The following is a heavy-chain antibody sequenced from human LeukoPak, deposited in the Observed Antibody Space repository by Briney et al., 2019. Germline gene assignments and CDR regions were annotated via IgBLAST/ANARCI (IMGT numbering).Heavy chain of an antibody. J-gene: IGHJ4*02. Sequence: PGGSLRLSCAASGFTLSGHWMSWLRQAPGKGLEWVANINQGGSDKYYVDPVKGRFTIFRDNANNLLYLQMNSLRGEDTAVYYCTRDRSRAEDDWGQGTLVTVSS. D-gene: IGHD1-14*01. V-gene: IGHV3-7*01. CDR1: GFTLSGHW. CDR2: INQGGSDK. CDR3: TRDRSRAEDD.